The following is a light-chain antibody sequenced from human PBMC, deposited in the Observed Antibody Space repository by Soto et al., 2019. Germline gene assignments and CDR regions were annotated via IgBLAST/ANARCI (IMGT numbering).Light chain of an antibody. CDR2: RNN. CDR3: TAWDDTLRGPL. Sequence: QAVVTQPPSASGTPGQRVPISCSGSSSNIGSNYVYWYQQLPGTAPKLLIYRNNQRPSGVPDLFSGSKSGPSASLAISGVRSEDEADYYCTAWDDTLRGPLFVGGTKLTVL. CDR1: SSNIGSNY. J-gene: IGLJ2*01. V-gene: IGLV1-47*01.